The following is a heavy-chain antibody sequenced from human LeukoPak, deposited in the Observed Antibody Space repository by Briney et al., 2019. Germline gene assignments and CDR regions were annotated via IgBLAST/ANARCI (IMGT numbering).Heavy chain of an antibody. J-gene: IGHJ2*01. CDR3: ASIPRGSWYFDL. V-gene: IGHV4-59*08. CDR2: IYYSGST. D-gene: IGHD5-12*01. CDR1: GGSISSYY. Sequence: SETLCLTCTVSGGSISSYYWNWIRQPPGKGLEWIGYIYYSGSTHYNPSLESRVTISVDTSKNQFSLKLSSVTAADTAVYYCASIPRGSWYFDLWGQGIRVTVSS.